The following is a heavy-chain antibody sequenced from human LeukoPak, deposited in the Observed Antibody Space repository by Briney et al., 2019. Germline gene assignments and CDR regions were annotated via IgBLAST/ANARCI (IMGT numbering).Heavy chain of an antibody. V-gene: IGHV3-53*01. D-gene: IGHD3-10*01. CDR1: GFTVSSNY. Sequence: GGSLRLSCAASGFTVSSNYMTWVRQAPGKGLEWVSLIYSGGKTYYADSVKGRFTISRDNSKNTLYLQMNSLKAEDTAVYYCAGSSHLGFVELFGALDYWGQGTLVTVSS. CDR2: IYSGGKT. CDR3: AGSSHLGFVELFGALDY. J-gene: IGHJ4*02.